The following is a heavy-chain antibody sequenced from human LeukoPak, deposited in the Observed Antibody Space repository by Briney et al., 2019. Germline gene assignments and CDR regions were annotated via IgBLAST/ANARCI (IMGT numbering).Heavy chain of an antibody. CDR3: ARRVLRGIVY. J-gene: IGHJ4*02. D-gene: IGHD3-16*01. Sequence: GGSLRLSCVASGFTFSSYTMTWVRQAPGKGLEWVSSISCNSNFISYGNSVKGRFSISRDNAKNSLYLRMNSLRAEDTAVYYFARRVLRGIVYSGEGVLVTVSS. CDR2: ISCNSNFI. V-gene: IGHV3-21*04. CDR1: GFTFSSYT.